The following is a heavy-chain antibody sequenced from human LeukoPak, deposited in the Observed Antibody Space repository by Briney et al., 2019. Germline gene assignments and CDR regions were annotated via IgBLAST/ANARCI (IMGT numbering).Heavy chain of an antibody. Sequence: SETLSLTCAVYGGSFSGYYWSWIRQPPGKGLEWIGEINHSGSTNYNPSLKSRVTISADTSKNQFSLKLSSVTAADTAVYYCARGSRLIQDIVVVPAAMGYYFDYWGQGTLVTVSS. J-gene: IGHJ4*02. CDR1: GGSFSGYY. D-gene: IGHD2-2*01. CDR3: ARGSRLIQDIVVVPAAMGYYFDY. V-gene: IGHV4-34*01. CDR2: INHSGST.